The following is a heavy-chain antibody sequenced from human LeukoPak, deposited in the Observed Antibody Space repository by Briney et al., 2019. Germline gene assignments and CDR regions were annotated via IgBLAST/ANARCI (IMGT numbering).Heavy chain of an antibody. J-gene: IGHJ4*02. Sequence: GASVKVSCKASGYTFTGYYMHWVRQAPGQGLEWMGRINPNSGGTSYAQKFQGRVTMTRDTSISTAYMELSRLRSDDTAVYYCARGDYSNEDDYWGQGTLVTVSS. CDR2: INPNSGGT. CDR3: ARGDYSNEDDY. CDR1: GYTFTGYY. D-gene: IGHD4-11*01. V-gene: IGHV1-2*06.